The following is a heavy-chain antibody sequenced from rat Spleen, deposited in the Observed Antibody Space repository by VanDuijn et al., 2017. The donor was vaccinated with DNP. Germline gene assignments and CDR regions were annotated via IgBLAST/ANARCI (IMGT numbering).Heavy chain of an antibody. CDR2: ISTGGGNT. CDR1: GFTFSNYG. J-gene: IGHJ2*01. CDR3: TRHDYSNYYFDY. Sequence: EVKLVESGGGLVQPGRSLKLSCAASGFTFSNYGMAWVRQAPTKGLEWVASISTGGGNTYYRDSVKGRFTISRDNAESALYLRMDSLRSEDTATYYCTRHDYSNYYFDYWGRGVMVTVSS. V-gene: IGHV5-25*01. D-gene: IGHD1-8*01.